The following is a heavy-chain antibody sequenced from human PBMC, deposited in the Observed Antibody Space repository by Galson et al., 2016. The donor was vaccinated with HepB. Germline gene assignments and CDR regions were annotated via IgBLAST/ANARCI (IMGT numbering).Heavy chain of an antibody. D-gene: IGHD1-26*01. V-gene: IGHV4-31*03. CDR1: GGSVGSGTYY. Sequence: TLSLTCSVSGGSVGSGTYYWNWVRQHPGKGLEWIGYIYSSGSTYYNPSLESRVTISLDTSRNQFSLKVDSVTDADTAVYYCARERWEVQFYHALDVWGQGTPVTVSS. CDR3: ARERWEVQFYHALDV. CDR2: IYSSGST. J-gene: IGHJ6*02.